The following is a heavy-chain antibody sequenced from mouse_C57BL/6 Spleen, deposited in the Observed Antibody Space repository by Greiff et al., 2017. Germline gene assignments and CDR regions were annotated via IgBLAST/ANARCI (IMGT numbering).Heavy chain of an antibody. CDR1: GFTFSDYY. CDR3: ARSDYYGSSYVPFDY. V-gene: IGHV5-16*01. Sequence: EVHLVESEGGLVQPGSSMKLSCTASGFTFSDYYMAWVRQVPEKGLEWVANINYDGSSTYYLDSLKSRFIISRDNAKNILYLQMSSLKSEDTATYYCARSDYYGSSYVPFDYWGQGTTLTVSS. J-gene: IGHJ2*01. D-gene: IGHD1-1*01. CDR2: INYDGSST.